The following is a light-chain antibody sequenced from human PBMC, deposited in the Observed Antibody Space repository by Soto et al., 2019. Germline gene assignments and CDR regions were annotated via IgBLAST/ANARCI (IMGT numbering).Light chain of an antibody. V-gene: IGLV2-8*01. CDR1: SSDVGGYNY. CDR2: EVS. CDR3: SPYAGSNNPVV. Sequence: QSALTQPPSASGSPGQSVTISCTGTSSDVGGYNYVSWYQQHPGKAPKLMIYEVSKRPSGVPDRFSGSKSGNTASLTVSGLQAEDEADYYRSPYAGSNNPVVLGGGTKLTVL. J-gene: IGLJ2*01.